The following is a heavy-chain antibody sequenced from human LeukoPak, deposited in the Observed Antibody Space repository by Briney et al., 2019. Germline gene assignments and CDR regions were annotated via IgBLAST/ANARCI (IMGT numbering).Heavy chain of an antibody. Sequence: GGSLGLSCAASGFTFSSYAMHWVRQAPGKGLEWVAVISYDGSNKYYADSVKGRFTISRDNSKNTLYLQMNSRRAEDTAVYYCARRRPDIVVVVAEWDFDYWGQGTLVTVSS. V-gene: IGHV3-30-3*01. CDR1: GFTFSSYA. J-gene: IGHJ4*02. D-gene: IGHD2-15*01. CDR2: ISYDGSNK. CDR3: ARRRPDIVVVVAEWDFDY.